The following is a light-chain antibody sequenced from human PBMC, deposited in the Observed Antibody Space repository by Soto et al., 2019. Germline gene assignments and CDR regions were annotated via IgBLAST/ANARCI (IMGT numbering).Light chain of an antibody. CDR2: GNR. J-gene: IGLJ3*02. V-gene: IGLV1-40*01. CDR1: NSNLGAGYD. CDR3: QAYDYSLTAFV. Sequence: QSALAQPPSVSGAPGQRVTISCTGNNSNLGAGYDVHWYQQLPGAAPKLVIFGNRNRPSGVPERFSGSKSGTSASLAITGLQAEDEADYYCQAYDYSLTAFVFGGGTQLTVL.